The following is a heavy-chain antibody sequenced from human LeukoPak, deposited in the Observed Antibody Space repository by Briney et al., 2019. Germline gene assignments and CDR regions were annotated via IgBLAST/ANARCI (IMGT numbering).Heavy chain of an antibody. CDR3: ARDFTVTTGIDY. V-gene: IGHV1-69*04. J-gene: IGHJ4*02. Sequence: EASVKVSCKASGGTFSSYAISWVRQAPGRGLEWMGRIIPILGIANYAQKFQGRVTITADKSTSTAYMELSSLRSEDTAVYYCARDFTVTTGIDYWGQGTLVTVSS. CDR1: GGTFSSYA. CDR2: IIPILGIA. D-gene: IGHD4-17*01.